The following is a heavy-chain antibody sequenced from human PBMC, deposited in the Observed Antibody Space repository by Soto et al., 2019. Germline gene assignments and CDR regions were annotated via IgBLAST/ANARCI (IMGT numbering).Heavy chain of an antibody. CDR3: VRDEISSAALDP. D-gene: IGHD6-25*01. CDR2: ISTHNGNT. V-gene: IGHV1-18*01. Sequence: QVQLVQSGAEVKKPGASVKVSCKASGYTFIRYGISWVRQAPGQGLEWMGWISTHNGNTYYAQNFQGRVTMTSDTPTSTAYMDLRSLRSDDTAFYYCVRDEISSAALDPWGQGTLVTVSS. J-gene: IGHJ5*02. CDR1: GYTFIRYG.